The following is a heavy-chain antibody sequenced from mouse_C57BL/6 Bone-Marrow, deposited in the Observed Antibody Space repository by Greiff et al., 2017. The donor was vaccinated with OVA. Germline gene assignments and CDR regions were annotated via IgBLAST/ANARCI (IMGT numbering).Heavy chain of an antibody. Sequence: VQLQQSGAELVRPGASVKLSCKASGYTFTDYYINWVKQRPGQGLEWIARIYPGSGNTYYNEKFKGKATLTAEKSSSTAYMQLSSLTSEDSAVYFCARSYYDYLYAMDYWGQGTSVTVSS. CDR1: GYTFTDYY. V-gene: IGHV1-76*01. D-gene: IGHD2-4*01. CDR2: IYPGSGNT. J-gene: IGHJ4*01. CDR3: ARSYYDYLYAMDY.